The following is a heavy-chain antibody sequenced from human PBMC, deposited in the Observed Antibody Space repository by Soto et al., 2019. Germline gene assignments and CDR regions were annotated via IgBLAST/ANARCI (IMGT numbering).Heavy chain of an antibody. Sequence: EVQLLESGGGLVQPGGSLRLSCAASGFTFSSYAMSWVRQAPGKGLEWVSAISGSGGSTYYADSVKGRFTISRDNSKNTLYLQMNSLRAEDTAVYYWAKGAYIVVVPGEDAFDIWGQGTMVTVSS. CDR3: AKGAYIVVVPGEDAFDI. V-gene: IGHV3-23*01. CDR1: GFTFSSYA. CDR2: ISGSGGST. J-gene: IGHJ3*02. D-gene: IGHD2-2*01.